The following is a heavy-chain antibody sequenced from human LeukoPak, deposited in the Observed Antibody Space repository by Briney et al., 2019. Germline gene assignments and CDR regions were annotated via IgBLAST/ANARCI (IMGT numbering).Heavy chain of an antibody. J-gene: IGHJ4*01. CDR2: INYSGST. CDR1: GFSISTYY. Sequence: SETLSLTCTVSGFSISTYYWSWIRQPPGKGLEWIGYINYSGSTNKNPSLKSRLTISVNSSKNQFSLKLSSVTAADTAVYYCARGDARGYSSGHFHFDHWGHGTLVTVSS. D-gene: IGHD5-18*01. V-gene: IGHV4-59*01. CDR3: ARGDARGYSSGHFHFDH.